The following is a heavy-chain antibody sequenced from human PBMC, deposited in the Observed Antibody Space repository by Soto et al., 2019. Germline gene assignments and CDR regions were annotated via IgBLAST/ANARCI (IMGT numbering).Heavy chain of an antibody. CDR1: GGSILDSTYY. Sequence: PSETLSLTCTVSGGSILDSTYYWAWIRQSPGKGLEWIGTIFYSGGTFYTPSLKSRVTMSVDTSNNQFSLKLSSVTAADTAVYYCARHFSSASGSYYKQFDYWGQGTLVTVSS. CDR2: IFYSGGT. V-gene: IGHV4-39*01. J-gene: IGHJ4*02. CDR3: ARHFSSASGSYYKQFDY. D-gene: IGHD3-10*01.